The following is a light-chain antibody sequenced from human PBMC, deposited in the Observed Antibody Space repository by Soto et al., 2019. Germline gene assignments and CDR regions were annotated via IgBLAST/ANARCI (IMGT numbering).Light chain of an antibody. J-gene: IGKJ2*01. CDR2: GAS. CDR1: QSVSSSH. CDR3: QQYGSSPPT. Sequence: EIVLTQSPGTLSLSPGERATLSCRASQSVSSSHLAWYQQKPGRAPRLLIYGASSRATGIPDRFSGSGSGTDFTLTISRLEPEDFAVYYCQQYGSSPPTFGQGTKLEIK. V-gene: IGKV3-20*01.